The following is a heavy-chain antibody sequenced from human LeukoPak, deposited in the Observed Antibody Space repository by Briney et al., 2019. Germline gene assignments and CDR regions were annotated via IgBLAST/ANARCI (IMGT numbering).Heavy chain of an antibody. CDR3: ARGRYGWLPFDY. CDR2: IYYSGST. V-gene: IGHV4-59*01. CDR1: GGSISSYY. Sequence: SETLSLTCTVSGGSISSYYWSWIRQPPGKGLEWIGYIYYSGSTNYNPSLKSRVTISVDTSKNQFTLKLSSVTAADTVVYYCARGRYGWLPFDYWGQGTLVTVSS. D-gene: IGHD3-16*01. J-gene: IGHJ4*02.